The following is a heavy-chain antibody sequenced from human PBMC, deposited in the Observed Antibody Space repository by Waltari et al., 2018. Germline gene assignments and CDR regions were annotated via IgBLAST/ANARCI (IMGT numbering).Heavy chain of an antibody. Sequence: QVQLVQSGAEVKKPGSSGKVSCKAYGGTFSSYAISWVRQAPGQGLEWMGSIIPSFGTANYAQKFQGRVTITADKSTSTAYMELSSLRSEDTAVYYCARDRPSLRIPFDYWGQGTLVTVSS. CDR2: IIPSFGTA. D-gene: IGHD2-15*01. CDR1: GGTFSSYA. V-gene: IGHV1-69*08. J-gene: IGHJ4*02. CDR3: ARDRPSLRIPFDY.